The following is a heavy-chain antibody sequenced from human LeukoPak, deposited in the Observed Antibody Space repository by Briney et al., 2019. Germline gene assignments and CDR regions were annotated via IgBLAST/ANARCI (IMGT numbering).Heavy chain of an antibody. D-gene: IGHD2-2*01. CDR3: ARDPRTFYYYGMDV. CDR2: ISWNSGSI. V-gene: IGHV3-9*01. J-gene: IGHJ6*02. CDR1: GFTFDDYA. Sequence: HPGGSLRLSCAASGFTFDDYAMHWVRQAPGKGLEWVSGISWNSGSIGYADSVKGRFTISRDNAKNSLYLQMNSLRAEDTAVYYCARDPRTFYYYGMDVWGQGTTVTVSS.